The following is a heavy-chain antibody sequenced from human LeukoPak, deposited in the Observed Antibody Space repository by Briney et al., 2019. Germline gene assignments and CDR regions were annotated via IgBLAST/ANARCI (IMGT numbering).Heavy chain of an antibody. Sequence: GGSLRLSCAASGFTFGTYGMNWVRQAPGKGLEWVSNISVSGGSTYYADSVKGRFTISRDNSKNTLYLQMNSLRAEDTAVYYCAKGWFGELLIDYYYMDVWGKGTTVTISS. CDR3: AKGWFGELLIDYYYMDV. CDR1: GFTFGTYG. V-gene: IGHV3-23*01. CDR2: ISVSGGST. J-gene: IGHJ6*03. D-gene: IGHD3-10*01.